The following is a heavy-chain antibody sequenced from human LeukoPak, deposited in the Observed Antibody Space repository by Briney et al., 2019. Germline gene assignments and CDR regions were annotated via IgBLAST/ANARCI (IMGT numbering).Heavy chain of an antibody. J-gene: IGHJ3*02. Sequence: GGSLRLSCAASGFTFSSYSMNWVRQAPGKGLEWVSSISSSSSYIYYADSVKGRFTISRDNAKNSLCLQMNSLRAEDTAVYYCAVDRRRGAFDIWGQGTMVTVSS. CDR1: GFTFSSYS. CDR3: AVDRRRGAFDI. V-gene: IGHV3-21*01. CDR2: ISSSSSYI.